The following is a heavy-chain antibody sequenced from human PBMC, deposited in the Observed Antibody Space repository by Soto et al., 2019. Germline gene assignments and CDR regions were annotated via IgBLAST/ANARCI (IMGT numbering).Heavy chain of an antibody. J-gene: IGHJ4*02. CDR1: GYTFTSYG. Sequence: QVQLVQSGAEVKKPGASVKVSCKASGYTFTSYGISWVRQAPGQGLEWMGWISAYNGNTNYAQKLQGRVTMTPDTSTSTAYMELRSLRSHDTAVYYCARRKWGAAGNTGYDYWGQGTLVTVSS. CDR2: ISAYNGNT. D-gene: IGHD6-13*01. CDR3: ARRKWGAAGNTGYDY. V-gene: IGHV1-18*01.